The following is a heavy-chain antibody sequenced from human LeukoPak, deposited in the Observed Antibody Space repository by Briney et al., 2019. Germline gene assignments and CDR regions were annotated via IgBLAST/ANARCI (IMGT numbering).Heavy chain of an antibody. D-gene: IGHD3-10*01. CDR2: ISYGATNE. CDR3: ARDRDYYGSGSYTPDY. J-gene: IGHJ4*02. V-gene: IGHV3-30-3*01. Sequence: GGSLRLSCAASGSTFIGYAMHWVRQAPGKGLEWVAAISYGATNEYYADSVKDRFTISRDDSKNTLYLLMDSLRAEDTAPYYCARDRDYYGSGSYTPDYWGQGTLVTVSS. CDR1: GSTFIGYA.